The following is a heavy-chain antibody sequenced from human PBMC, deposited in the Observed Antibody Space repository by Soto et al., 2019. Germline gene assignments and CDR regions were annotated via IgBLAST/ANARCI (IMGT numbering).Heavy chain of an antibody. CDR2: ISSNGSST. CDR3: AREHSLTTVVPWSLDP. CDR1: VVAFSSYA. Sequence: SLRLSCSASVVAFSSYAMHFFRQAPGKGLEYVSAISSNGSSTYYANSVKGRFTISRDNSKNTLYLQMGSLRAEDMAVYYCAREHSLTTVVPWSLDPWGQGTLVTVSS. J-gene: IGHJ5*02. D-gene: IGHD4-17*01. V-gene: IGHV3-64*01.